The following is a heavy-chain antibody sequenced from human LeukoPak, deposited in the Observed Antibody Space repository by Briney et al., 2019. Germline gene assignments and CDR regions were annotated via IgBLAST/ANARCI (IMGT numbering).Heavy chain of an antibody. V-gene: IGHV3-11*04. Sequence: KPGGSLRLSCAASGFTFSDYYMSWIRQAPGKGLEWVSYISNSGSTIYYADSLKGRFTVSRDNAKNSLYLQMNSLRDEDTAVYYCARRAGAYSHPYDYWGQGTLVTVSS. J-gene: IGHJ4*02. CDR3: ARRAGAYSHPYDY. CDR1: GFTFSDYY. CDR2: ISNSGSTI. D-gene: IGHD4/OR15-4a*01.